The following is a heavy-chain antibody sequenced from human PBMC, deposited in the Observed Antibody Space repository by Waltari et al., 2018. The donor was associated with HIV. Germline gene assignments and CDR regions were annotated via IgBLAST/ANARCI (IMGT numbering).Heavy chain of an antibody. V-gene: IGHV3-30*04. D-gene: IGHD3-16*01. CDR2: ISYDGSNK. CDR1: GFTFSSYA. CDR3: ARDLGGAGDDY. Sequence: QVQLVESGGGVVQPGRSLRLYCAASGFTFSSYAMHWVRQAPGKGLEWVAVISYDGSNKYYADSVKGRFTISRDNSKNTLYLQMNSLRAEDTAVYYCARDLGGAGDDYWGQGTLVTVSS. J-gene: IGHJ4*02.